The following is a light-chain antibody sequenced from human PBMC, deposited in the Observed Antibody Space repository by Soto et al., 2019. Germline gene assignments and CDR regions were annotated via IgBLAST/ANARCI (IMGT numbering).Light chain of an antibody. CDR1: QGILYRSNTKSY. V-gene: IGKV4-1*01. J-gene: IGKJ1*01. Sequence: DIVMSQSPDSLAVSLGERATIYCRSNQGILYRSNTKSYLAWYQQKPRQPPKLLINWASTRESGVPERFSGSGSGTDFTLTIRSLQADDVEVYYCQQFYATPPTFGQGTKVDTK. CDR3: QQFYATPPT. CDR2: WAS.